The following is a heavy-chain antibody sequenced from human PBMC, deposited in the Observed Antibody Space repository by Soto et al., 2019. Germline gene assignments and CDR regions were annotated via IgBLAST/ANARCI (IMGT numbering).Heavy chain of an antibody. D-gene: IGHD2-2*01. J-gene: IGHJ4*02. V-gene: IGHV3-15*01. CDR2: IKSKTDGGTT. CDR1: GFTFSNAW. CDR3: TTDLAVFVYCSSTSCQFFDY. Sequence: EVQLVESGGGLVKPGGSLRLSCAASGFTFSNAWMSWVRQAPGKGLEWVGRIKSKTDGGTTDYAAPVKGRFTISRDDSKNTLYLQMNSLKTEDTAVYYCTTDLAVFVYCSSTSCQFFDYWGQGTLVTVSS.